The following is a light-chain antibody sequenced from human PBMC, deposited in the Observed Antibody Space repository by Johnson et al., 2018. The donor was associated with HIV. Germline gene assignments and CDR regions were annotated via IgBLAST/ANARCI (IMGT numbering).Light chain of an antibody. CDR1: SSNIGNNY. CDR2: ENN. CDR3: GTWDSSLSAYV. Sequence: QSVLTQPPSVSAAPGHKVTISCSGSSSNIGNNYVSWYQQLPGTAPKLLIYENNKRPSGIPDRFSGSKSGTSATLGITGLQTGDEAGYYCGTWDSSLSAYVFGTWTKVTAL. V-gene: IGLV1-51*02. J-gene: IGLJ1*01.